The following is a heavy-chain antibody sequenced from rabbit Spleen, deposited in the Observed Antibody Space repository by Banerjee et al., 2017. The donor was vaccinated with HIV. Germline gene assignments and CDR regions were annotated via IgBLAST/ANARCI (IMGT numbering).Heavy chain of an antibody. CDR1: GFTISSSYW. V-gene: IGHV1S40*01. J-gene: IGHJ3*01. CDR3: ARDLTGIIGWNFYL. D-gene: IGHD1-1*01. Sequence: QSLEESGGGLVTPGASLTLTCTASGFTISSSYWICWVRQAPGKGLELIACIIDGGNTRYASWAKGRFIMSRTSSTTVTLQMTSLTAADTATYFCARDLTGIIGWNFYLWGQGTLVTVS. CDR2: IIDGGNT.